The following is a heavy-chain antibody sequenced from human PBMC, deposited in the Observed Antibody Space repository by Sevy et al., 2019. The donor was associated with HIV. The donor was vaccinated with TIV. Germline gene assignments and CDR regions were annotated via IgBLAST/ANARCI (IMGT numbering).Heavy chain of an antibody. Sequence: SVKVSCKASGGTFSSYAISWVRQAPGQGLEWMGGIIPIFGTANYAQKFQGRVTITADESTSTAYMELSSLRSEDTAVYYCARASWSGYAPWRFDYWGQGTLVTVSS. CDR2: IIPIFGTA. J-gene: IGHJ4*02. V-gene: IGHV1-69*13. CDR3: ARASWSGYAPWRFDY. CDR1: GGTFSSYA. D-gene: IGHD5-12*01.